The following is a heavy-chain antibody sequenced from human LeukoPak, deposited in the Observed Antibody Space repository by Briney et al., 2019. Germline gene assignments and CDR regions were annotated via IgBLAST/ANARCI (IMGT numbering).Heavy chain of an antibody. D-gene: IGHD3-9*01. CDR2: IYYSGST. J-gene: IGHJ5*02. Sequence: PSETLSLTCTVSGGSISSYYWSWIRQPPGKGLEWIGYIYYSGSTNYNPSLKSRVTISVDTSKNQFSLKLSSVTAADTAVYYCARTYYDILTGYYSPPGGWFDPWGQGTLVTVSS. CDR1: GGSISSYY. CDR3: ARTYYDILTGYYSPPGGWFDP. V-gene: IGHV4-59*01.